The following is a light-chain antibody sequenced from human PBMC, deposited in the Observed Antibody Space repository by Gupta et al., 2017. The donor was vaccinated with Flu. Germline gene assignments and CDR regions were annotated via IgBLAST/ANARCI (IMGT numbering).Light chain of an antibody. Sequence: PSSLSASVGDRVTITCQASQEIRYYLNWYQQTPGKAPKLLIYDASNVDRGVPSRFSGGGSGTDFTFTISSLQPEDVATYYCQQEDNLPNTFGQGTRMDIK. J-gene: IGKJ5*01. V-gene: IGKV1-33*01. CDR1: QEIRYY. CDR2: DAS. CDR3: QQEDNLPNT.